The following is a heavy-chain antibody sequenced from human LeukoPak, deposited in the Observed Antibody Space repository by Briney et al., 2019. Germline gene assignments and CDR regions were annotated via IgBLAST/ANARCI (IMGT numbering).Heavy chain of an antibody. Sequence: ASVKVSCKASGGTFSSYAISWVRQAPGQGLEWMGGIIPIFGTANHAQKFQGRVTITTDESTRTAYMELSSLRSEDTAVYYCARGDYYDSSGYWYNWFDPWAREPWSPSPQ. CDR2: IIPIFGTA. D-gene: IGHD3-22*01. V-gene: IGHV1-69*05. CDR1: GGTFSSYA. J-gene: IGHJ5*02. CDR3: ARGDYYDSSGYWYNWFDP.